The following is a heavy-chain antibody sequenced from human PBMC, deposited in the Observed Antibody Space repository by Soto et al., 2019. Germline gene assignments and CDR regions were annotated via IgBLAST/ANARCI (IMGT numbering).Heavy chain of an antibody. V-gene: IGHV3-11*01. CDR2: ISSSAYTI. CDR3: AGGLVVAAPGGPFDY. CDR1: GFRFGDYY. Sequence: GGSLRLSCAASGFRFGDYYMSWIRQAPGKGLEWVSYISSSAYTIYYAASVEGRFTISRDNAKNSLFLQMKSLRADDTAVYYCAGGLVVAAPGGPFDYWGPEIRVTVSS. J-gene: IGHJ4*02. D-gene: IGHD2-15*01.